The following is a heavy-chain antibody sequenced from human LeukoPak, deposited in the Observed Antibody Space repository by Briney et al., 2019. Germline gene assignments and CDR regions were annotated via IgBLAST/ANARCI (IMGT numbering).Heavy chain of an antibody. V-gene: IGHV3-11*06. D-gene: IGHD3-22*01. CDR1: GFTFSDYY. CDR2: ISTSSSYI. Sequence: GGSLRLSCAASGFTFSDYYMSWIRQAPGKGLEWVSSISTSSSYIYYAHSVKGRFTISRDNAKNSLYLQMNSLRAEDTAVYYCARAPPSYYYDSSGYYFYGGRDYFDYWGQGTLVTVSS. J-gene: IGHJ4*02. CDR3: ARAPPSYYYDSSGYYFYGGRDYFDY.